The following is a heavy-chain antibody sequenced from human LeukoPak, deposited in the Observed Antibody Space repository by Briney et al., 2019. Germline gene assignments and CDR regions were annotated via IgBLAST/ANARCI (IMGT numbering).Heavy chain of an antibody. D-gene: IGHD4-17*01. Sequence: GGSLRLSCAASGFTFSNAWMNWVRQAPGKGLEWVSYISSSSSTMYYADSVKGRFTISRDNAKNSLYLQMKSLRDEDTAVYYCARDLTTDDYWGQGTLVTVSS. CDR2: ISSSSSTM. J-gene: IGHJ4*02. CDR1: GFTFSNAW. CDR3: ARDLTTDDY. V-gene: IGHV3-48*02.